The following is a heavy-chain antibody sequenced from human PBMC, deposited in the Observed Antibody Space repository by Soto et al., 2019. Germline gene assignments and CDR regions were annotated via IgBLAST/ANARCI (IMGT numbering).Heavy chain of an antibody. CDR3: ATMRGSYDFDY. D-gene: IGHD1-26*01. CDR2: ISSSTGYI. CDR1: GFTFSSYS. J-gene: IGHJ4*02. Sequence: EVQLVESGGGLVKPGGSPRLSCAASGFTFSSYSMNWVRQAPGKGLEWVSSISSSTGYIDYADSVKGRFTVSRDNAKNSLYLQMNSLRAEDTAVYYCATMRGSYDFDYWGQGTLVTVSS. V-gene: IGHV3-21*01.